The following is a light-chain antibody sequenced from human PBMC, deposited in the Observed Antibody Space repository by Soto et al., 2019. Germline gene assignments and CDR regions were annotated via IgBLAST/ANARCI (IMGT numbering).Light chain of an antibody. Sequence: EIVLTQSPGTLSLSPGERATLSCRASQSVSSSYLAWYQQKPGQAPRPLIYGASSRAIGIPDRFSGKGSGNDFSLTIRKLEPEDFGVYYCQQYGSSPWTFGQGTKVEIK. V-gene: IGKV3-20*01. CDR1: QSVSSSY. CDR2: GAS. J-gene: IGKJ1*01. CDR3: QQYGSSPWT.